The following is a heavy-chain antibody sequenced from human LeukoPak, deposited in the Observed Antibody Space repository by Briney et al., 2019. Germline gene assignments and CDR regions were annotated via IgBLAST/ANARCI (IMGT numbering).Heavy chain of an antibody. Sequence: WASVKVSCKASGGTFSSYAISWVRQAPGQGLEWMGRIIPIFGIANYAQKFQGRVTITADKSTSTAYMELSSLRSEDTAVYYCAREAQFYSWFDPWGQGALVTVSS. J-gene: IGHJ5*02. CDR1: GGTFSSYA. D-gene: IGHD2-15*01. CDR3: AREAQFYSWFDP. V-gene: IGHV1-69*04. CDR2: IIPIFGIA.